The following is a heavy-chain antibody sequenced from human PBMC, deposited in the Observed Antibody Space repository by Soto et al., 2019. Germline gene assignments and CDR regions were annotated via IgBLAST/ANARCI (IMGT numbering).Heavy chain of an antibody. CDR2: IIPILGIA. CDR3: ATEGYCGGSCYYFDY. V-gene: IGHV1-69*02. J-gene: IGHJ4*02. CDR1: GGTFSSYT. Sequence: ASVKVSCKASGGTFSSYTISWVRQAPGQGLEWMGRIIPILGIANYAQKFQGRVTITADKSTSTAYMELSSLRSEDTAVYNCATEGYCGGSCYYFDYWGQGTLVTVSS. D-gene: IGHD2-15*01.